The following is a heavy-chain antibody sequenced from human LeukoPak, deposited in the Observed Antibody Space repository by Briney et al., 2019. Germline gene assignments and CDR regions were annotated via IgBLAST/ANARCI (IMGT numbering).Heavy chain of an antibody. D-gene: IGHD3-10*01. CDR1: GGSISSYY. V-gene: IGHV4-4*07. Sequence: SETLSLTCTVSGGSISSYYWSWIRQPAGRGLEWIGRISTSGSTNYNPSLKSRVTISVDTSKNQFSLKLSSVTAADTAVYYCARQGGIWFGELLNYFDYWGQGTLITVSS. CDR3: ARQGGIWFGELLNYFDY. J-gene: IGHJ4*02. CDR2: ISTSGST.